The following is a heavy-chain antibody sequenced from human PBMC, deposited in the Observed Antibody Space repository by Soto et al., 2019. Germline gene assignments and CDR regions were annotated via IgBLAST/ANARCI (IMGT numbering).Heavy chain of an antibody. CDR2: IYSGGST. V-gene: IGHV3-53*02. Sequence: EVQLVETGGGLIQPGGSLRLSCAASGFTVSSNYMSWVRQAPGKGLEWVSVIYSGGSTYYADSVKGRFTISRDNSKNTLYLQMNSLRAEDMAVYYCARRIAAAGGNAFDIWGQGTMVTVSS. D-gene: IGHD6-13*01. J-gene: IGHJ3*02. CDR1: GFTVSSNY. CDR3: ARRIAAAGGNAFDI.